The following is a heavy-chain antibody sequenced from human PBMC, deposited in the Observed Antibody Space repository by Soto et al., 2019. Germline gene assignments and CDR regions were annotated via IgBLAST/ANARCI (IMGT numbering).Heavy chain of an antibody. CDR1: GGSISSSNW. D-gene: IGHD5-18*01. J-gene: IGHJ4*02. CDR3: ARKGYNYGLRFFDS. Sequence: SETLSLTCAVSGGSISSSNWWSWVRQPPGKGLEWIGEIYHSGSTNYSPSLKSRVTISVDNSKNQFSLKLSSVAAADTAVYYCARKGYNYGLRFFDSWGQGALVTVSS. CDR2: IYHSGST. V-gene: IGHV4-4*02.